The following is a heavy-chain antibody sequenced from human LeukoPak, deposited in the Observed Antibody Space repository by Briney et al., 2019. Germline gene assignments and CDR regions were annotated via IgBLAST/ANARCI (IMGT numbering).Heavy chain of an antibody. CDR2: IRPDGSEG. D-gene: IGHD6-19*01. J-gene: IGHJ4*02. CDR3: ARAGSGWYLIF. CDR1: GITFSNSW. Sequence: GGSLRLSCTTSGITFSNSWMSWVRQAPGKGLEWVATIRPDGSEGYYADSVRGRFTISRDNSKNSFYLQMNSLRAEDTAVYYCARAGSGWYLIFWGQGTLVTVSS. V-gene: IGHV3-7*01.